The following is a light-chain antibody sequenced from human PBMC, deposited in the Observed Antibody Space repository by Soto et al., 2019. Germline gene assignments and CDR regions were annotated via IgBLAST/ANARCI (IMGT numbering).Light chain of an antibody. CDR1: QSVSSSY. CDR2: GAS. J-gene: IGKJ4*01. CDR3: QQYGSSPLT. Sequence: EIVLPQSPGTLSLSPGERATLSCRASQSVSSSYLAWYQQKPGQAPRLLIYGASSRATGIPDRFSVSGSGTDFTLTISRLEPEDFAVYYCQQYGSSPLTFGGGTKVDIK. V-gene: IGKV3-20*01.